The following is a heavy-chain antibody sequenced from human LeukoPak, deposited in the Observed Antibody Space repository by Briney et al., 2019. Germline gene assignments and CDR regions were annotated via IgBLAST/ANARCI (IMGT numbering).Heavy chain of an antibody. J-gene: IGHJ4*02. Sequence: PGGSLRLSCAASGFTVSSNYMSWVRQAPGKGLEWVSVIYSGGSTYYADSVKGRFTISRDNSKNTLYLQMNSLRAEDTAVYYCARDDCGDYFFDYWGQGTLVTVSP. CDR2: IYSGGST. V-gene: IGHV3-66*01. CDR1: GFTVSSNY. D-gene: IGHD4-17*01. CDR3: ARDDCGDYFFDY.